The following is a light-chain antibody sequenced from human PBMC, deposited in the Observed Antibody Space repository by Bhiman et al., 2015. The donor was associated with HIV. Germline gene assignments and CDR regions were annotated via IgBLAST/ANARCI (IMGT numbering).Light chain of an antibody. Sequence: QSALTQPASVSGSPGQSITISCTGTSSDVGGYNYVSWYQQHPDKAPKLMIYDISKRPSGVSNRFSGSKSGNTASLTISGLQADDEADYYCCSYAGSTTLLLFGGGTKLTVL. CDR3: CSYAGSTTLLL. J-gene: IGLJ2*01. V-gene: IGLV2-23*02. CDR1: SSDVGGYNY. CDR2: DIS.